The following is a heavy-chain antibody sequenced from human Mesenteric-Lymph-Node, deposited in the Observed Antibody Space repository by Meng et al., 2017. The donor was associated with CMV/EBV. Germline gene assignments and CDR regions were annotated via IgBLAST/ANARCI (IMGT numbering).Heavy chain of an antibody. CDR3: AKDYFSVAAYFQY. CDR1: GFTVSSYA. J-gene: IGHJ1*01. D-gene: IGHD6-19*01. Sequence: CAASGFTVSSYAMSWVRQAPGKGLEWVSAISGSGGSTYYADSVKGRFTISRDTSKNTLFLQMNNLRAEDTAVYYCAKDYFSVAAYFQYWGQGTLVTVSS. V-gene: IGHV3-23*01. CDR2: ISGSGGST.